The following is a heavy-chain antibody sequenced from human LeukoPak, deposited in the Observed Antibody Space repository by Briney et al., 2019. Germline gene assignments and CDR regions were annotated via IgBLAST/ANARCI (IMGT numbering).Heavy chain of an antibody. J-gene: IGHJ4*02. Sequence: GGSLRLSCAASGFTFSSYAMSWVRQAPGKGLEWVSPISGSGGSTYYADSVKGRFTISRDNSKNTLYLQMNSLRAEDTAVYYCAKWPRPNYYGSGSYSSYWGQGTLVTVSS. CDR3: AKWPRPNYYGSGSYSSY. CDR1: GFTFSSYA. CDR2: ISGSGGST. D-gene: IGHD3-10*01. V-gene: IGHV3-23*01.